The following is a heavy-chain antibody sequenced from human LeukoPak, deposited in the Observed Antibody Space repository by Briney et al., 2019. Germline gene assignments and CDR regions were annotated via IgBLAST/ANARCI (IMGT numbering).Heavy chain of an antibody. V-gene: IGHV4-59*08. CDR1: GGSIRSYY. CDR2: IYYTGST. CDR3: ARHRAYSSSSPFDY. D-gene: IGHD6-6*01. J-gene: IGHJ4*02. Sequence: SETLSLTCTVSGGSIRSYYWTWICQPPGKGLGWIGYIYYTGSTNYNPSLKSRVTMFVDMSKNQFSLRLSSVTAADTAVYYCARHRAYSSSSPFDYWGQGTLVTVSS.